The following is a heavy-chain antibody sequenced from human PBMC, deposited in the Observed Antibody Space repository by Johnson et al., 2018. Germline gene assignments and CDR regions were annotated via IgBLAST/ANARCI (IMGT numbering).Heavy chain of an antibody. CDR2: ISSNGGST. CDR1: GFTFSSYA. CDR3: ARGIVGATYDAFEI. D-gene: IGHD1-26*01. Sequence: VQLVESGGGLVQPGGSLRLSCAASGFTFSSYAMHWVRQAPGKGLEYVSAISSNGGSTYYANSVKGRFTISRDNSKNTLYLQMGSLRAEDMAVYYCARGIVGATYDAFEIWGQGTMVTVSS. J-gene: IGHJ3*02. V-gene: IGHV3-64*01.